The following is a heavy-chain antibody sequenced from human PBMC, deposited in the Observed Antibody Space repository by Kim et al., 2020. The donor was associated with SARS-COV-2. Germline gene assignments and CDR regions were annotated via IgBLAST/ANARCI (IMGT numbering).Heavy chain of an antibody. CDR3: ATYTDYFFNY. CDR1: GFIFSGST. CDR2: IRSKPKNYAT. Sequence: GGSLRLSCAASGFIFSGSTMHWVRQASGKGLEWVGRIRSKPKNYATEYTVEGKGRFTVSRDDSKNKAYLQMNGLKTEDMAVYYCATYTDYFFNYWGPGILVTVSS. D-gene: IGHD4-17*01. V-gene: IGHV3-73*01. J-gene: IGHJ4*02.